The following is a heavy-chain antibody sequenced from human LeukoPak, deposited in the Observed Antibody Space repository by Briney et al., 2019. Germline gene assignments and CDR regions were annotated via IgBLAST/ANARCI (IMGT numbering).Heavy chain of an antibody. Sequence: GGSLRLSCAASGFTFSSYWMSWVRQAPGKGLEWVANIKQDGSEKYYVDSVKGRFTISRDNAKNSLYLQMNSLRAEDTAVYYCARVGGSSSWPPQYYYYYGMDVWGQGTTVTVSS. CDR1: GFTFSSYW. J-gene: IGHJ6*02. V-gene: IGHV3-7*01. D-gene: IGHD6-13*01. CDR2: IKQDGSEK. CDR3: ARVGGSSSWPPQYYYYYGMDV.